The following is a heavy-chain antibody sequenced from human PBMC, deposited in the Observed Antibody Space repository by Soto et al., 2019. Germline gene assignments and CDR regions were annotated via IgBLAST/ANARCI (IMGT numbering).Heavy chain of an antibody. CDR1: GFALSARGMG. CDR3: THRSRGWQYYCTH. Sequence: QITLKESGPTLVKPTQTLTLTCTFSGFALSARGMGVGWIRQPPGKALEWLALIYWDGDKWYGPSLKNRATITEDTPKNHVVLTMTNMDPVDTATYYCTHRSRGWQYYCTHWGQGARVTVSS. CDR2: IYWDGDK. J-gene: IGHJ4*02. V-gene: IGHV2-5*05. D-gene: IGHD6-19*01.